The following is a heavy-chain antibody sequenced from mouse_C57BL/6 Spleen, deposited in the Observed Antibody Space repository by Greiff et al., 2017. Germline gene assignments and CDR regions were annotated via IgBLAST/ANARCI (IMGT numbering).Heavy chain of an antibody. J-gene: IGHJ4*01. V-gene: IGHV1-18*01. CDR1: GYTFTDYN. CDR3: ARWLLHAMDY. CDR2: INPNNGGT. Sequence: EVHLVESGPELVKPGASVKIPCKASGYTFTDYNMDWVKQSHGKSLEWIGDINPNNGGTIYNQKFKGKATLTVDKSSSTAYMELRSLTSEDTAVYYCARWLLHAMDYWGQGTSVTVSS. D-gene: IGHD2-3*01.